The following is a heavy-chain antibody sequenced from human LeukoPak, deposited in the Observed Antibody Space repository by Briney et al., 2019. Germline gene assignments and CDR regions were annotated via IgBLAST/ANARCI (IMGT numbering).Heavy chain of an antibody. Sequence: PSETLSLTCSVSGGSIRSYSHYWGWIRQSPGKGLEWIGSIYYSGTTYYNSSLKSRLTISIDTSKNQFSLKLSSVTAADTAVYYCARVIPKRHQAVYSSGWFCNYFDYWGQGTLVTVSS. CDR3: ARVIPKRHQAVYSSGWFCNYFDY. CDR2: IYYSGTT. CDR1: GGSIRSYSHY. J-gene: IGHJ4*02. V-gene: IGHV4-39*07. D-gene: IGHD6-19*01.